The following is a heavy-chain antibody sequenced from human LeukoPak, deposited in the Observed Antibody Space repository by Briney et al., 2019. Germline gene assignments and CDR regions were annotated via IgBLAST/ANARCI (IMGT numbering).Heavy chain of an antibody. V-gene: IGHV3-49*04. CDR3: TKDQTPFY. J-gene: IGHJ4*02. Sequence: GGSLRLSCTTSGFTFGDYAITWVRQAPGKGLEWVGFIRSEAYGGTAEYAASVKGRFTISRDDSKRIAYLQMSSLKTEDTAVYYCTKDQTPFYWGQGSLVTVSS. CDR2: IRSEAYGGTA. CDR1: GFTFGDYA.